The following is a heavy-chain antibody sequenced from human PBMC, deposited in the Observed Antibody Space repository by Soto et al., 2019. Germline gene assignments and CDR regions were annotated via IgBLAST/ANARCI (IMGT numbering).Heavy chain of an antibody. CDR2: MVVASGNT. V-gene: IGHV1-58*01. CDR1: GCTFTSSA. CDR3: AADDAVAPYLLDY. J-gene: IGHJ4*02. Sequence: SVRVSCKASGCTFTSSAVQWVGQACGQRLEWIGWMVVASGNTIYAQKLQERVTITRDMSTSTAYMELSSLSSEDTAVYYCAADDAVAPYLLDYWRQGTLVTVSS. D-gene: IGHD6-19*01.